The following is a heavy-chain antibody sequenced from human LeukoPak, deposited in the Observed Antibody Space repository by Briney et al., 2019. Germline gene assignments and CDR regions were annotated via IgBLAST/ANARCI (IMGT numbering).Heavy chain of an antibody. CDR3: ARGSGWYPY. CDR1: GGSINSYY. V-gene: IGHV4-59*01. Sequence: SGTLSLTCTISGGSINSYYWSWVRQPPGKGLEWIGYIFYSGSTNYNPSLKSRVTISVDTSKNQFSLKLSSVTAADTAVYYCARGSGWYPYWGQGTLVAVSS. D-gene: IGHD6-19*01. CDR2: IFYSGST. J-gene: IGHJ4*02.